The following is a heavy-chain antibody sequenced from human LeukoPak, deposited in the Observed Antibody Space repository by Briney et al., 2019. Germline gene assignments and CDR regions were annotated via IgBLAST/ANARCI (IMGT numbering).Heavy chain of an antibody. CDR1: GFTFSGYY. Sequence: GGSLRLSCAASGFTFSGYYMTWIRQAPGKGLEWVSYISSSGITIYYADSVKGRFTISRDNAKKSLYLEMNSLRAEDTAVYFCAREGSDWNYYYYMDVWGKGTTVTISS. CDR3: AREGSDWNYYYYMDV. D-gene: IGHD6-19*01. J-gene: IGHJ6*03. V-gene: IGHV3-11*04. CDR2: ISSSGITI.